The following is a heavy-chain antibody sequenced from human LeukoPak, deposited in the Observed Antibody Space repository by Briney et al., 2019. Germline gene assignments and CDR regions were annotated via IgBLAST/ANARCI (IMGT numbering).Heavy chain of an antibody. V-gene: IGHV3-23*01. Sequence: GGSLRLSCAASGFTFSNNGMTWVRQAPGKGLEWVTGISGSGDTIYDAGSVKGRFTVSRDNSKNTLYLQMNSLRAEDTAVYYCAKTQGFFDYWGQGTLVTVSS. CDR1: GFTFSNNG. J-gene: IGHJ4*02. CDR3: AKTQGFFDY. CDR2: ISGSGDTI.